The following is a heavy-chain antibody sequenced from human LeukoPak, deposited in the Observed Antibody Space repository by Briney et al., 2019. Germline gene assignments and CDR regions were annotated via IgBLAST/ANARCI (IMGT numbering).Heavy chain of an antibody. CDR3: AKLPNYYDSSGRGGYFDY. V-gene: IGHV3-23*01. CDR1: GFTFSSYA. CDR2: ISGSGGST. Sequence: PGGSLRLSCAASGFTFSSYAMSWVRQAPGKGLEWVSAISGSGGSTYYADSVKGRFTISRDNSKNTLYLQMNSLRAEDTAVYYCAKLPNYYDSSGRGGYFDYWGQGTLVTVSS. D-gene: IGHD3-22*01. J-gene: IGHJ4*02.